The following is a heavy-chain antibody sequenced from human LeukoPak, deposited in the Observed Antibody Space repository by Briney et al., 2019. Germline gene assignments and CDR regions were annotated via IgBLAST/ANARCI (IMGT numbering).Heavy chain of an antibody. CDR1: GGSFSGYY. CDR2: INHSGST. Sequence: SETLSLTCAVYGGSFSGYYWSWIRQPPGKGMEWIGEINHSGSTNYNPSLKSRVTISVDTSKNQFSLKLSSVTAADTAVYYCARGPWLRAFDYWGQGTLVTVSS. J-gene: IGHJ4*02. CDR3: ARGPWLRAFDY. V-gene: IGHV4-34*01. D-gene: IGHD5-12*01.